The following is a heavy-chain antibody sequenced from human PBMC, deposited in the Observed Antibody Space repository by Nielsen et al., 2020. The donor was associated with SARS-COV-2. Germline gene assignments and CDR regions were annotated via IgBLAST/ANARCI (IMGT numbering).Heavy chain of an antibody. Sequence: WVRQAPGQGLEWMGWISAYNGNTNYAQKLQGRVTMTTDTSTSTAYMELRSLRSDDTAAYYCARAGDIVVVPAAIHYYYYMDVWGKGTTVTVSS. V-gene: IGHV1-18*01. J-gene: IGHJ6*03. CDR3: ARAGDIVVVPAAIHYYYYMDV. D-gene: IGHD2-2*02. CDR2: ISAYNGNT.